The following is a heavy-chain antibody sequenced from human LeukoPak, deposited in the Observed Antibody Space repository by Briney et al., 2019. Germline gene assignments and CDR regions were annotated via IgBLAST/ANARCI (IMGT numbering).Heavy chain of an antibody. V-gene: IGHV4-39*01. CDR3: ARHHLELPRFDP. CDR1: GGSISSSSYY. D-gene: IGHD1-7*01. Sequence: SETLSLTCTVSGGSISSSSYYWGWIRQPPGKGLEWIGSIYYSGSTYYNPSLKSRVTISVDTSKNQFSLKLSSVTAADTALYYCARHHLELPRFDPWGQGTLVTVSS. CDR2: IYYSGST. J-gene: IGHJ5*02.